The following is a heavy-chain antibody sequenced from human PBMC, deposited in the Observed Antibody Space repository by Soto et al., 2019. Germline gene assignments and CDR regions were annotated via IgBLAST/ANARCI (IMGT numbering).Heavy chain of an antibody. V-gene: IGHV3-30*18. CDR1: GFTFSSYG. D-gene: IGHD1-7*01. Sequence: GGSLRLSCAASGFTFSSYGMHWVRQAPGKGLEWVAVISYDGSNKYYADSVKGRFTISRDNSKNTLYLQMNSLRAEDTAVYYCAKAKETGTKDYYYYYGMDVWGQGNTVTVSS. J-gene: IGHJ6*02. CDR3: AKAKETGTKDYYYYYGMDV. CDR2: ISYDGSNK.